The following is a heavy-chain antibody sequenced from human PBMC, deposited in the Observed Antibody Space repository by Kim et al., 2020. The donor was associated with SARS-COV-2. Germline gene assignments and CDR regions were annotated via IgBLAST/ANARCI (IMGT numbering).Heavy chain of an antibody. V-gene: IGHV3-23*01. D-gene: IGHD3-22*01. J-gene: IGHJ4*02. CDR3: ARFYVRDSSVGVDY. Sequence: GGSLRLSCAASGFVFNNYVMNWVRQAPGKGLEWVSAVTGSGSHTYYADSVKGRFTISRDNSKNTLYLQMNSLRAEDTALYYCARFYVRDSSVGVDYWGQGILVTVSS. CDR1: GFVFNNYV. CDR2: VTGSGSHT.